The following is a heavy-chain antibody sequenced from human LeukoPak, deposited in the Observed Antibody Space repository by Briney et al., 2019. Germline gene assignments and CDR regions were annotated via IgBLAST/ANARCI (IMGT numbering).Heavy chain of an antibody. Sequence: QAGGSLRLSCAASGFTVSSNYMSWVRQAPGKGLEWVSVIYSGGSTYYADSVKGRFTISRDNSKNTLYLQMNSLRAEDTAVYYCARVGGTTVVTKWDAFDIWGQGTMVTVSS. CDR2: IYSGGST. CDR1: GFTVSSNY. CDR3: ARVGGTTVVTKWDAFDI. D-gene: IGHD4-23*01. V-gene: IGHV3-53*01. J-gene: IGHJ3*02.